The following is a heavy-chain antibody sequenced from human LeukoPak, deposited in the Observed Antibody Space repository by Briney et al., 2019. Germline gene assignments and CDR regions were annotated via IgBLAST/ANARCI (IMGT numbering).Heavy chain of an antibody. CDR2: ISSSSSYI. J-gene: IGHJ4*02. D-gene: IGHD1-26*01. CDR3: ARDVEVGAFDY. V-gene: IGHV3-21*01. CDR1: GFTFSSYW. Sequence: GGSLRLSCAASGFTFSSYWMNWVRQAPGKGLEWVSSISSSSSYIYYADSVKGRFTISRDNAKNSLYLQMNSLRAEDTAVYYCARDVEVGAFDYWGQGTLVTVSS.